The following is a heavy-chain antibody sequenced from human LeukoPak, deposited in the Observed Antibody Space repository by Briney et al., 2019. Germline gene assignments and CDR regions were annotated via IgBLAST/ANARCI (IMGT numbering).Heavy chain of an antibody. Sequence: SETLSLTCTVSGGSISSGGYYWSWIRQHPGKGLEWIGYIYYSGSTYYNPSLKSRVTISVDTSKNQFSLKLSSVTAADTAVYYCAREKTYYDILTGYYIGDAFDTWGQGTMVTVSS. J-gene: IGHJ3*02. CDR3: AREKTYYDILTGYYIGDAFDT. V-gene: IGHV4-31*03. CDR1: GGSISSGGYY. CDR2: IYYSGST. D-gene: IGHD3-9*01.